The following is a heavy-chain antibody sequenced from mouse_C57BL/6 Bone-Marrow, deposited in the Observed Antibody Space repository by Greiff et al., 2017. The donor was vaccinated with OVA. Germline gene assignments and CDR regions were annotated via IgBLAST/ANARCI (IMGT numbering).Heavy chain of an antibody. CDR3: ASQTLYYYYAMDY. CDR2: INPGSGGT. V-gene: IGHV1-54*01. J-gene: IGHJ4*01. Sequence: QVQLKESGAELVRPGTSVKVSCKASGYAFTNYLLEWVKQRPGQGLEWIGVINPGSGGTNYNEKFKGKATLTADKSSSTAYMQLSSLTSEDSAVYFGASQTLYYYYAMDYWGQGTSVTVSS. D-gene: IGHD2-1*01. CDR1: GYAFTNYL.